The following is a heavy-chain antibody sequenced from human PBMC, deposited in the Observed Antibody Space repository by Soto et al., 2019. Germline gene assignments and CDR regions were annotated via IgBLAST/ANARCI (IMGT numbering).Heavy chain of an antibody. CDR2: IYNDGTYS. CDR3: TRGPRPISTGTGAY. CDR1: GFIFKMYW. V-gene: IGHV3-74*01. D-gene: IGHD3-10*01. Sequence: EVQLVESGGGLVPPGGSVRLSCAASGFIFKMYWMHWVRQSPGKGLVWISRIYNDGTYSDYADSVRGRFTISRDNVNDTLYLQMNKFRAEDSGLYYCTRGPRPISTGTGAYWGQGTQVTVSS. J-gene: IGHJ4*02.